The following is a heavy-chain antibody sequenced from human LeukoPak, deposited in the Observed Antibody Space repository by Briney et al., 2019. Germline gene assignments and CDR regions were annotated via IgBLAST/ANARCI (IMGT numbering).Heavy chain of an antibody. CDR2: ISGSGGST. J-gene: IGHJ4*02. D-gene: IGHD3-22*01. CDR3: AKGRPHYYDSSGYYYFDY. Sequence: PGGSLRPSCAASGFTFSSYAMSWVRQAPGKGLEWVSAISGSGGSTYYADSVKGRFTISRDNSKNTLYLQMNSLRAEDTAVYYCAKGRPHYYDSSGYYYFDYWGQGTLVTVSS. CDR1: GFTFSSYA. V-gene: IGHV3-23*01.